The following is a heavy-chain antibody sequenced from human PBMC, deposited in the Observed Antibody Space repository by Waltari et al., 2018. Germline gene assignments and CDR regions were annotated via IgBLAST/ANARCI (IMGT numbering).Heavy chain of an antibody. V-gene: IGHV4-39*01. Sequence: QLQLQESGPGLVKPSETLSLTCSVSGVSITSNRHYWGWIRQPPGQGLEWIGTVSYSGATYTRPSLESRVTVSRDTSKNQLSLKLVSVTAADTAVYYCATYIGASVGTAAFDVWGQGAMVTVSS. CDR1: GVSITSNRHY. J-gene: IGHJ3*01. CDR2: VSYSGAT. CDR3: ATYIGASVGTAAFDV. D-gene: IGHD5-12*01.